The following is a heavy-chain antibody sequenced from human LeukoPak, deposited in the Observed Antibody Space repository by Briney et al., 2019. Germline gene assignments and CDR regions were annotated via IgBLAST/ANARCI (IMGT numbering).Heavy chain of an antibody. CDR1: GFTFSSYG. V-gene: IGHV3-30*18. D-gene: IGHD3-10*01. CDR2: ISYDGSNK. CDR3: AKGGGSGEYYYYYMDV. Sequence: GRSLRLSCAASGFTFSSYGMHWVRQAPGKGLEWVAVISYDGSNKYYADSVKGRFTISRDNSKNTLYLQMNSLRAEDTAVYYCAKGGGSGEYYYYYMDVWGKGTTVTVSS. J-gene: IGHJ6*03.